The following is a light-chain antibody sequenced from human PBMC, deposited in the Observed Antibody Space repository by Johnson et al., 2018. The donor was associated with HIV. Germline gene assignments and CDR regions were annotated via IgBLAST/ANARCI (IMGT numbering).Light chain of an antibody. CDR1: SSNIGNNY. J-gene: IGLJ1*01. CDR3: GTWASSLSTSV. Sequence: QSVLTQAPSVSAAPGQKVTISCSGSSSNIGNNYVSWYQQLPGTAPKLLIYDNNKRPSGIPDRFSGSKAGSSATLGIAGLQTGDEADYYCGTWASSLSTSVFGTGTKVTVL. V-gene: IGLV1-51*01. CDR2: DNN.